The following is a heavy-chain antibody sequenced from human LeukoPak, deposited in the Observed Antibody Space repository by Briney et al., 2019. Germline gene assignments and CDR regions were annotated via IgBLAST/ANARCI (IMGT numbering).Heavy chain of an antibody. CDR3: AREKYCSSTSRCPLYFDY. CDR1: GGSISSGDYY. CDR2: IYYSGST. Sequence: SETLSLTCTVSGGSISSGDYYWSWIRQPPGKGLEWIGYIYYSGSTYYNPSLKSRVTISVDTSKNQFSLKLSSVTAADTAVYYCAREKYCSSTSRCPLYFDYWGQGTLVTVSS. J-gene: IGHJ4*02. D-gene: IGHD2-2*01. V-gene: IGHV4-30-4*01.